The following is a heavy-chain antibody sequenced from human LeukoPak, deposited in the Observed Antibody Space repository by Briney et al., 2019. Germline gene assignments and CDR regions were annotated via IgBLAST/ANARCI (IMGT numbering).Heavy chain of an antibody. CDR2: LYNDAFGSTT. J-gene: IGHJ4*02. D-gene: IGHD3-16*01. V-gene: IGHV3-53*01. Sequence: GGSLRLSCAGSGFTVSTNFMSWVRQAPGKGLEWVSTLYNDAFGSTTYYADSVTGRFTISRDNSQNTLFLQMSSLTAEDTAMYYCARELGGGGLHYFGYWGRGTLVTVSS. CDR3: ARELGGGGLHYFGY. CDR1: GFTVSTNF.